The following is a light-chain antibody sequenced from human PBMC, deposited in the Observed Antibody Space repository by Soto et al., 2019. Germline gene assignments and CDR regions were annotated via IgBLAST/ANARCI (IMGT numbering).Light chain of an antibody. V-gene: IGKV3-11*01. CDR2: DAS. Sequence: EIVLTQSPGTLSLSPGERATLSCRASQSVSSSYLGWYQQKPGQAPRLLIYDASNSATGIPARFSGSGSGTDFTLTISSLEPEDFAVYYCQQRASWPLTFGQGTKVDIK. CDR3: QQRASWPLT. J-gene: IGKJ1*01. CDR1: QSVSSSY.